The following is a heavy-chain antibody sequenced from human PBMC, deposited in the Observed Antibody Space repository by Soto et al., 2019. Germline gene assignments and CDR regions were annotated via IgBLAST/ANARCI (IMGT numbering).Heavy chain of an antibody. J-gene: IGHJ5*02. D-gene: IGHD2-15*01. Sequence: ASVKVSCKASGYTFTGYYMHWVRQAPGQGLEWMGWINPNSGGTNYAQKFQGRVTMTRDTSISTAYMELSRLRSDDKAVYYCARDDSSGGSCNWFDPWGQGTLVTVSS. CDR3: ARDDSSGGSCNWFDP. V-gene: IGHV1-2*02. CDR2: INPNSGGT. CDR1: GYTFTGYY.